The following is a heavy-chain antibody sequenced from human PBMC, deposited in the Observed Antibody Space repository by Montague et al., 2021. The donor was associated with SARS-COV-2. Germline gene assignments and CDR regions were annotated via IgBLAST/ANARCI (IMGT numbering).Heavy chain of an antibody. CDR2: IYHTGST. CDR1: GYSISSGHW. Sequence: SETLSLTCSVSGYSISSGHWWGCLLQPPGNGLQCVGLIYHTGSTNYNPSLKSRVSMSVDKSNNLFSLNPTSVTAADTAVYFCARGTYGPGNYFYFDHWGQGTLVTVSS. J-gene: IGHJ4*02. V-gene: IGHV4-38-2*02. CDR3: ARGTYGPGNYFYFDH. D-gene: IGHD3-10*01.